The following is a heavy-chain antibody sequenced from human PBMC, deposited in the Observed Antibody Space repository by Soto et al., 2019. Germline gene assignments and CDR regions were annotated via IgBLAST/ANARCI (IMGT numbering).Heavy chain of an antibody. CDR3: AGDPGGGGY. V-gene: IGHV3-53*01. D-gene: IGHD3-10*01. Sequence: EVQLVESGGGLIQPGGSLRLSCAVSGFTVSNNYMSWVRQAPGKGLEGVSVIYSGGYTAYGDSVKGRFTISRDNSKNTLYIQMNSRGAEVPAVFCGAGDPGGGGYWGQGTLVTVSS. J-gene: IGHJ4*02. CDR2: IYSGGYT. CDR1: GFTVSNNY.